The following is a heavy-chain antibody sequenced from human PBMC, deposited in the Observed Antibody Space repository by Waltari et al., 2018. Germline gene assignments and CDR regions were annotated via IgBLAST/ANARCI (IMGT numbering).Heavy chain of an antibody. CDR2: ISHEGRKE. Sequence: QVHLMESGGGVVQPGRSLRLSCAASGFMFLGYGLHWVRQAPGKGLEWVAVISHEGRKEYYGDAVKGRFNISRDNSKNIVYLQMNSLRGDDTAVYHCAKADGNPWNFEYYGMDVWGPGTTVTVSS. V-gene: IGHV3-30*18. J-gene: IGHJ6*02. CDR1: GFMFLGYG. CDR3: AKADGNPWNFEYYGMDV. D-gene: IGHD3-16*01.